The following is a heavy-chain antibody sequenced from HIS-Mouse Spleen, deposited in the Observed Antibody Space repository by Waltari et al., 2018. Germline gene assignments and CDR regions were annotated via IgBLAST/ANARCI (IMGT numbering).Heavy chain of an antibody. J-gene: IGHJ4*02. CDR1: GCPFSGYA. D-gene: IGHD2-2*01. Sequence: EVQLLESGGGLGQPGGSLRLSCAASGCPFSGYARSWVRQAPGKGLEWVSAISGSGGSTYYADSVKGRFTISRDNSKNTLYLQMNSLRAEDTAVYYCAKVGYCSSTSCFFDYWGQGTLVTVSS. V-gene: IGHV3-23*01. CDR3: AKVGYCSSTSCFFDY. CDR2: ISGSGGST.